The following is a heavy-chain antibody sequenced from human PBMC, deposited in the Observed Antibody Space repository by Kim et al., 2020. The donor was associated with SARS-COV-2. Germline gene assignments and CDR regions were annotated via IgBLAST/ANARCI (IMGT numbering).Heavy chain of an antibody. CDR3: VKGYSNYPKRWFDP. Sequence: GGSLRLSCSASGFTFSSYAMHWVRQAPGKGLEYVSAISSNGGSTYYADSVKGRFTISRDNSKNTLYLQMSSLRAEDTAVYYCVKGYSNYPKRWFDPWGQGTLVTVSS. D-gene: IGHD4-4*01. CDR1: GFTFSSYA. CDR2: ISSNGGST. J-gene: IGHJ5*02. V-gene: IGHV3-64D*06.